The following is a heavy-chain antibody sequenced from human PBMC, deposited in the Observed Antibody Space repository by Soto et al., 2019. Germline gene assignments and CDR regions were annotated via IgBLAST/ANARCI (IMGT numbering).Heavy chain of an antibody. V-gene: IGHV3-30-3*01. J-gene: IGHJ6*02. CDR1: GFTFSSYA. CDR2: ISYDGSNK. Sequence: QVQLVESGGGVVQPGRSLRLSCAASGFTFSSYAMHWVRQAPGKGLEWVAVISYDGSNKYYADSVKGRFTISRDNSKNTLYLQMNSLRAEDTAVYYCARGHSRMDVWGQGTTVTVSS. CDR3: ARGHSRMDV. D-gene: IGHD2-21*01.